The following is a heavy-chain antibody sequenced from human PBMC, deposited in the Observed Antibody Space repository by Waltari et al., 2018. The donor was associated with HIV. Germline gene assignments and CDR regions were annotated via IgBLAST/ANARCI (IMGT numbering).Heavy chain of an antibody. J-gene: IGHJ4*02. Sequence: QVQLQESGPGLVKPSQTLSLTCTVSGGSISSGSYYWSWIRQPAGKGLEWIGRIYTSGSTNYNPSLKSRVTISVDTSKNQFSLKLRSVTAADTAVYYCARGSIVGATMYYFDYWGQGTLVTVSS. CDR1: GGSISSGSYY. D-gene: IGHD1-26*01. CDR2: IYTSGST. CDR3: ARGSIVGATMYYFDY. V-gene: IGHV4-61*02.